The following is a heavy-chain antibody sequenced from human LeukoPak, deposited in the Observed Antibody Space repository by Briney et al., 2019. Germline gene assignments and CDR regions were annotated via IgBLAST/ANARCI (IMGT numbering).Heavy chain of an antibody. V-gene: IGHV3-30*04. Sequence: GGSLRLSCAASGFTFSSYAMHWVRQAPGKGVEWVAVISYDGSNKYYADSVKGRFTISRDNSKNTLYLQMNSLRAEDTAVYYCARDRWNDGRRYFDYWGQGTLVTVSS. CDR3: ARDRWNDGRRYFDY. CDR2: ISYDGSNK. D-gene: IGHD1-1*01. J-gene: IGHJ4*02. CDR1: GFTFSSYA.